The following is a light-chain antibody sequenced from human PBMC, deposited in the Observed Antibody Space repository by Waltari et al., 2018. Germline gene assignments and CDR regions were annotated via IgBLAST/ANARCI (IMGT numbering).Light chain of an antibody. J-gene: IGLJ2*01. Sequence: QSALTQPPSASGSPGQSVPIPCPCTRPDLGAYNYVSWYQQPPGKAPKLLIYEVSERPSGVPDRFSGSKSGITASLTVFGLQTEDEADYYCASFAGSNTLFGGGTKLTVL. CDR2: EVS. CDR1: RPDLGAYNY. V-gene: IGLV2-8*01. CDR3: ASFAGSNTL.